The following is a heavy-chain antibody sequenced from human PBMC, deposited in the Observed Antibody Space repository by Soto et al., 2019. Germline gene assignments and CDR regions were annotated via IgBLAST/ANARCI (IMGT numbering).Heavy chain of an antibody. CDR1: GYTFTSYA. D-gene: IGHD1-26*01. CDR2: INAGNGNT. CDR3: ASSATTADYYYGMDV. Sequence: QVQLVQSAAEEKKPGASVKVSCKASGYTFTSYAMHWVRQAPGQRLEWMGWINAGNGNTKYSQKFQGRVTITRDTSASTAYMELSSLRSEDTAVYYCASSATTADYYYGMDVWGQGTTVTVSS. V-gene: IGHV1-3*05. J-gene: IGHJ6*02.